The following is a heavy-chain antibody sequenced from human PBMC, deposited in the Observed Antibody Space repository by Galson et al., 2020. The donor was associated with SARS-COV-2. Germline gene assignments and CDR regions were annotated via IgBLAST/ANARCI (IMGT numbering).Heavy chain of an antibody. CDR2: ISSSSSYT. J-gene: IGHJ4*02. CDR1: GFTFSDYY. Sequence: TGGSLRLSCAASGFTFSDYYMSWIRQAPGKGLEWVSYISSSSSYTNYADSVKGRFTISRDNAKNSLYLQMNSLRAEDTAVYYCARDRSALYDSSGYRDYWGQGTLVTVSS. D-gene: IGHD3-22*01. CDR3: ARDRSALYDSSGYRDY. V-gene: IGHV3-11*06.